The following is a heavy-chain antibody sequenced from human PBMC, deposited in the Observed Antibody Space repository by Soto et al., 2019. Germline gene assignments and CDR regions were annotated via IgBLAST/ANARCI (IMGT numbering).Heavy chain of an antibody. CDR1: GGSISSSSYY. CDR2: IYYSGST. J-gene: IGHJ6*02. D-gene: IGHD2-21*01. V-gene: IGHV4-39*01. CDR3: AGQGLEMAIWYYYGMDV. Sequence: QLQLQESGPGLVKPSETLSLTCTVSGGSISSSSYYWGWIRQPPGKGLEWIGSIYYSGSTYYNPSLKSRVTIAVHTSNNPFPLKLSSVTAAHTAVYSCAGQGLEMAIWYYYGMDVWGQGTTVTVSS.